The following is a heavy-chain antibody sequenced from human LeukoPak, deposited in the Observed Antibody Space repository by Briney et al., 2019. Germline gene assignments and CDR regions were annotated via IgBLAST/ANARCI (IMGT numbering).Heavy chain of an antibody. CDR2: INSDGSST. Sequence: GGSLRLSCAASGFTFSSYWMHWVRQAPGKGLVWVSRINSDGSSTSYADSVKGRFTISRDNAKNTLYLQMNRLRAEDTAVYYCARGNVDTAMATDYWGQGTLVTVSS. V-gene: IGHV3-74*01. CDR3: ARGNVDTAMATDY. D-gene: IGHD5-18*01. J-gene: IGHJ4*02. CDR1: GFTFSSYW.